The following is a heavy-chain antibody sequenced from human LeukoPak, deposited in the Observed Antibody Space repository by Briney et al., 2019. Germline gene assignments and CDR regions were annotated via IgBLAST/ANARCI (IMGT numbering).Heavy chain of an antibody. CDR3: ARQITMVRGVIILDY. D-gene: IGHD3-10*01. Sequence: GESLKISCKGSGYSFTSYWIGWVRQMPGKGLEWMGIIYPGDSDTRYSPSFQGQVTISADKSISTAYLQWSSLKASDTAMYYCARQITMVRGVIILDYWGQGTLVTVSS. CDR2: IYPGDSDT. V-gene: IGHV5-51*01. CDR1: GYSFTSYW. J-gene: IGHJ4*02.